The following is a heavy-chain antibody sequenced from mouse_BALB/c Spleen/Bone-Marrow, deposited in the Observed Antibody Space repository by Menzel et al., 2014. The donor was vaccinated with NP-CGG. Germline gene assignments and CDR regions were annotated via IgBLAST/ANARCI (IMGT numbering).Heavy chain of an antibody. CDR3: TRSYGSSYEYYFDY. D-gene: IGHD1-1*01. V-gene: IGHV1S81*02. Sequence: QVQLQQSGAELVKPGASVKLSCKASGYTFTNYFMYWVKQRPGQGLEWIGEINPNNGGTNFNENFKSKATLTLDKSSSTAYMQLSSLTSEDSAVYYCTRSYGSSYEYYFDYWGQGTTLTVSS. CDR2: INPNNGGT. CDR1: GYTFTNYF. J-gene: IGHJ2*01.